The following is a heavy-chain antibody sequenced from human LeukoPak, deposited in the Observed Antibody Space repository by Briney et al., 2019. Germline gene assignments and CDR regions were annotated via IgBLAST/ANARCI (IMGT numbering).Heavy chain of an antibody. CDR3: ARYMAAAGTFDY. V-gene: IGHV1-2*02. Sequence: ASVKVSCKASGYTFTAYCMHWVRQAPGHGLEWMGWINPNSGATYFAQNFQGRVTMTRDTSISTGNMEVSRLRSDDTAVYYCARYMAAAGTFDYWGQGTLVTVSS. D-gene: IGHD6-13*01. J-gene: IGHJ4*02. CDR1: GYTFTAYC. CDR2: INPNSGAT.